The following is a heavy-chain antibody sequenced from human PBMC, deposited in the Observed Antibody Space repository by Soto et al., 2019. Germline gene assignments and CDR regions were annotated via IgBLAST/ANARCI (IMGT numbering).Heavy chain of an antibody. CDR2: ISSSSSYI. J-gene: IGHJ4*02. D-gene: IGHD4-4*01. CDR3: ARGIPDYSNPLDY. CDR1: GFTFSSYS. V-gene: IGHV3-21*01. Sequence: EVQLVESGGGLVKPGGSLRLSCAASGFTFSSYSMNWVRQAPGKGLEWVSSISSSSSYIYYADSVKGRFTISRDNAKNSLYLQMNSLRAEDTAVYYCARGIPDYSNPLDYWGQGILVTVSS.